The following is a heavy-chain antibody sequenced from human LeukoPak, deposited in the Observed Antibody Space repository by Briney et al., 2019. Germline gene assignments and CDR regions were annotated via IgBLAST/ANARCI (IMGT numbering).Heavy chain of an antibody. CDR3: ASTTYYYDSSGYQAVGLVEY. CDR1: GFTFSDYA. J-gene: IGHJ4*02. Sequence: GGSLRLSCAASGFTFSDYAMHWVRQAPGKGLEWVALISFDARIQYYADSVKGRFTISRDNSKNTLYLQMNSLRAEDTAVYYCASTTYYYDSSGYQAVGLVEYWGQGTLVTVSS. V-gene: IGHV3-30*14. D-gene: IGHD3-22*01. CDR2: ISFDARIQ.